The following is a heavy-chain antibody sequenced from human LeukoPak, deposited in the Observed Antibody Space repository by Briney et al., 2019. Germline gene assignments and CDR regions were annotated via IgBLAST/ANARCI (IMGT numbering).Heavy chain of an antibody. CDR3: ARVMWWELLVTEYYFDY. CDR2: ISSSGNTI. J-gene: IGHJ4*02. D-gene: IGHD1-26*01. Sequence: GGSLRLSCAASGXTFSSYEMNWVRQAPGKGLEWVSYISSSGNTIYYADSVKGRFTVSRDNAKNALYLQMNSLRAEDTAVYYSARVMWWELLVTEYYFDYWGQGTLVTVSS. V-gene: IGHV3-48*03. CDR1: GXTFSSYE.